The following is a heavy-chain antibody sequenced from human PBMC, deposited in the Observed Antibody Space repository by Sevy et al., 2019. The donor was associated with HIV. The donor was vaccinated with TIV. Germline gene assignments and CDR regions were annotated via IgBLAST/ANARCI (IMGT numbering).Heavy chain of an antibody. D-gene: IGHD6-6*01. CDR3: ARVDSTSFRNSYYHMDV. CDR1: GGTFSSYA. J-gene: IGHJ6*03. CDR2: IIPIFDIV. Sequence: ASVKVSYKASGGTFSSYAVSWVRQAPGQGLEWMGGIIPIFDIVNSAQKFQGRVTITADESASTVYMELSSLRSEDTAVYYCARVDSTSFRNSYYHMDVWGKGTTVTVSS. V-gene: IGHV1-69*13.